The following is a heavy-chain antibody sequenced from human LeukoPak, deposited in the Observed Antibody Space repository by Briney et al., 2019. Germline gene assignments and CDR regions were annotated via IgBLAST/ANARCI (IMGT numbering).Heavy chain of an antibody. CDR1: GFTFTSSA. V-gene: IGHV1-58*01. J-gene: IGHJ2*01. Sequence: GASVKVSCKASGFTFTSSAVQWVRQARGQRLEWIGWIVVGSGNTNYAQKFQERVTITRDMSTSTAYMELSSLRSEDTAVYYCAADGAQEDYYGSGSYPPWYFDLWGRGTLVTVSS. CDR3: AADGAQEDYYGSGSYPPWYFDL. CDR2: IVVGSGNT. D-gene: IGHD3-10*01.